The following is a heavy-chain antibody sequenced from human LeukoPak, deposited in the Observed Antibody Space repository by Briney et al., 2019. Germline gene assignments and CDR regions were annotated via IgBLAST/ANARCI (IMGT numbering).Heavy chain of an antibody. CDR3: AKDPGVSAAMEGAFDY. Sequence: PGGSLRLSCAASGFTFSSYAMSWVRQAPGKGLEWVSAISGSGGSTYYADSVKGRFTISRDNSKNTLYLQMNSLRAEDTAVYYCAKDPGVSAAMEGAFDYWGQGTLDTVSS. CDR1: GFTFSSYA. V-gene: IGHV3-23*01. J-gene: IGHJ4*02. CDR2: ISGSGGST. D-gene: IGHD2-2*01.